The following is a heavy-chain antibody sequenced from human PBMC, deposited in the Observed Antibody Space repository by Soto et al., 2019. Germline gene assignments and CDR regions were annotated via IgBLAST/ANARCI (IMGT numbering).Heavy chain of an antibody. Sequence: GSLRLSCAASGFTFSSYCMHWVRQAPGKGLEWVAVISYDGSNKYYADSVKGRFTISRDNSKNTLYLQMNSLRAEDTAVYYCAKEVFDPSRVEYYYDSSGYPERGTFDYWAQGTLVTVSA. J-gene: IGHJ4*02. D-gene: IGHD3-22*01. CDR2: ISYDGSNK. CDR1: GFTFSSYC. CDR3: AKEVFDPSRVEYYYDSSGYPERGTFDY. V-gene: IGHV3-30*18.